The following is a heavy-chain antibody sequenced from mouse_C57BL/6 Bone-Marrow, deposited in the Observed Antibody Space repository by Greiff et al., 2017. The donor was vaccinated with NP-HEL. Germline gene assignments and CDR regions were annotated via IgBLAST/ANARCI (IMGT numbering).Heavy chain of an antibody. D-gene: IGHD3-3*01. CDR3: ARRRARAMDY. CDR2: ISSGGSYT. V-gene: IGHV5-6*01. J-gene: IGHJ4*01. Sequence: EVQLVESGGDLVKPGGSLKLSCAASGFTFSSYGMSWVRQTPDKRLEWVATISSGGSYTYYPDSVKGRFTISRDTAKNTLYLQMSSLKSEDTAMDYCARRRARAMDYWGQGTSVTVSS. CDR1: GFTFSSYG.